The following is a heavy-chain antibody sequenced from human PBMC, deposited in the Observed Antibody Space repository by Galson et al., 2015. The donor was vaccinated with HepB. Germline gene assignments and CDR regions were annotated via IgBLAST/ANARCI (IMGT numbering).Heavy chain of an antibody. D-gene: IGHD5-12*01. V-gene: IGHV3-74*01. CDR1: GFTFSSYW. Sequence: SLRLSCAASGFTFSSYWMHWVRQAPGKGLVWVSRINSDGSSTSYADSVKGRFTISRDNAKNTLYLQMNSLRAEDTAVYYCAREGVYSGYDWDYWGQGTLVTVSS. J-gene: IGHJ4*02. CDR3: AREGVYSGYDWDY. CDR2: INSDGSST.